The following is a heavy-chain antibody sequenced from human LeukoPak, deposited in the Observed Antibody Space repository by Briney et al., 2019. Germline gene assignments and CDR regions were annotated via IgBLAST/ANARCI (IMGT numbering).Heavy chain of an antibody. CDR2: IYTSGST. CDR3: ARDTDYGDHIWDY. CDR1: GNSISSGDNY. V-gene: IGHV4-61*02. J-gene: IGHJ4*02. Sequence: SQTLSLTCTVSGNSISSGDNYWSWIRQPAGKGLEWIGRIYTSGSTNYNPSLKSRVTISGDTSKNQFSLKLSSVTAADTAVYYCARDTDYGDHIWDYWGQGTLVTVSS. D-gene: IGHD4-17*01.